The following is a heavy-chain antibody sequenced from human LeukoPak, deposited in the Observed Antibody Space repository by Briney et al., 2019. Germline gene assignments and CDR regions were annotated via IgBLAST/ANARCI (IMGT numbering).Heavy chain of an antibody. D-gene: IGHD5-18*01. J-gene: IGHJ4*02. CDR1: GGSISSSSYY. CDR2: IYYSGST. Sequence: PSETLSLTCTVSGGSISSSSYYWGWIRQPPGKGLEWIGSIYYSGSTYYNPSLKSRVTISVDTSKNQFSLKLSSVTAADTAVYYCARQLWLFGYFDYWGQGTLVTVSS. CDR3: ARQLWLFGYFDY. V-gene: IGHV4-39*01.